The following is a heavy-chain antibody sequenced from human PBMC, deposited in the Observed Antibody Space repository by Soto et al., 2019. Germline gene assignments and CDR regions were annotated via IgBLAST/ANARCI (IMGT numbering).Heavy chain of an antibody. Sequence: GASVKVSCKASGYTFTTYGITWVRQAPGQGLEWMGWISGFNGNTNYAQRFQGRVSMTTDTFTNTAYMELRSLRSDDTAVYYCAREILQASPRDFDYWGQGTLVTVSS. D-gene: IGHD2-15*01. CDR1: GYTFTTYG. V-gene: IGHV1-18*01. CDR3: AREILQASPRDFDY. J-gene: IGHJ4*02. CDR2: ISGFNGNT.